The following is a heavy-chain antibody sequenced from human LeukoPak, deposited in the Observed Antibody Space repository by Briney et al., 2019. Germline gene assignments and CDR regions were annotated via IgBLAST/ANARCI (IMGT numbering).Heavy chain of an antibody. J-gene: IGHJ4*02. Sequence: QPGGSLRLSCAASGFTFSSYAMSWVRQAPGKGLEWVSAISGSGGSTYYADSVKGRFTISRDNSKNTLYLQMNSLRAEDTAVYYCAKSREWLVLGSIDYWGQGTLVTVSS. D-gene: IGHD6-19*01. V-gene: IGHV3-23*01. CDR3: AKSREWLVLGSIDY. CDR2: ISGSGGST. CDR1: GFTFSSYA.